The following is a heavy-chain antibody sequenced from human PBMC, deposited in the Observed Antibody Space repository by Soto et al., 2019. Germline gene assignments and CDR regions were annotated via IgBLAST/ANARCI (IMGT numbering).Heavy chain of an antibody. CDR3: AGSTHCSGGSCWASGSDY. J-gene: IGHJ4*02. CDR1: GDSLSTGSYY. D-gene: IGHD2-15*01. V-gene: IGHV4-61*01. CDR2: IYYSGST. Sequence: SETLSLTCTVSGDSLSTGSYYWSWIRQSPGKGPEWIGSIYYSGSTNYNPSLKSRVTISVDTSKNQFSLKLSPVTAADTAVYYCAGSTHCSGGSCWASGSDYWGQGTLVTVSS.